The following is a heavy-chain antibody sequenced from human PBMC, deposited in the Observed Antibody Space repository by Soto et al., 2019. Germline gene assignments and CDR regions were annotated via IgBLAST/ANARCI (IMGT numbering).Heavy chain of an antibody. D-gene: IGHD1-26*01. V-gene: IGHV2-5*02. CDR3: AHAYGGRSLY. CDR2: IYWDDSK. CDR1: GFSLTTDRVG. Sequence: QITLKESGPTLVKPTQTLTLTCTFSGFSLTTDRVGVGWIRQPPGEALEWLAFIYWDDSKTYRPSLESRLTITKDTSKNQVALTRTNMDSLDTATYYCAHAYGGRSLYWGQGTLVTVSS. J-gene: IGHJ4*02.